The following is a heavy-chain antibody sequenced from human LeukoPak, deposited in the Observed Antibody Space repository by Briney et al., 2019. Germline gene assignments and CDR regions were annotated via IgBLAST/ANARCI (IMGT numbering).Heavy chain of an antibody. J-gene: IGHJ4*02. D-gene: IGHD6-19*01. Sequence: GRSLRLSCAASGFTFSSYGMHWVRQAPGKGLEWVAVISYDGSNKYYADSVKGRFTISRDNSKNTLYLQMNSLRAEDTAVYYCAKDLGSGWTLDYWGQGTLVTVSS. CDR3: AKDLGSGWTLDY. V-gene: IGHV3-30*18. CDR1: GFTFSSYG. CDR2: ISYDGSNK.